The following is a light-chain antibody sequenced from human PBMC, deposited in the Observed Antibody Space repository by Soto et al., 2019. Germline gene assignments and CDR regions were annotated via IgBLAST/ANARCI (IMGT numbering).Light chain of an antibody. Sequence: QSALTQPPSASGSPGQSVTISCTGTSSDIGTYDYVSWYQHLPDKAPKLIIYEVSKRPSWVPDRFSGSKSGNTASLTVSGLQAEDEGDYYCCSYGGGNNFYDFGTGTKGTVL. V-gene: IGLV2-8*01. CDR2: EVS. J-gene: IGLJ1*01. CDR3: CSYGGGNNFYD. CDR1: SSDIGTYDY.